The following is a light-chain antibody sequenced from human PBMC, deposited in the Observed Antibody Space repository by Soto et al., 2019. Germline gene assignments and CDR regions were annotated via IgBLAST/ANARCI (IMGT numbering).Light chain of an antibody. CDR3: QQYNSYPLT. J-gene: IGKJ4*01. CDR1: PSISSW. V-gene: IGKV1-5*03. CDR2: KAS. Sequence: DIQMTQSPSTLSASVGDIVTITCRASPSISSWLAWYQQKPGKAPKLLIYKASSLESGDPSRFSGSGSGTEFTLSISSLQPEDFAIYYCQQYNSYPLTFGGGTEVEIK.